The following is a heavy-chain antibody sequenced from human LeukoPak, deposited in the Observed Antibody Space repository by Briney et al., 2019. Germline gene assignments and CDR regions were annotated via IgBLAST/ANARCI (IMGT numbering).Heavy chain of an antibody. CDR3: ASLAVPFGWYGGSYYWYMDV. CDR2: VYNSGIT. CDR1: GGSIRDFY. J-gene: IGHJ6*03. V-gene: IGHV4-59*01. Sequence: SETLSLTCTVSGGSIRDFYWSWIRQSPERGLEFICYVYNSGITEYNPSLKSRVTISLDTSKNQFSLELSSVTAADTAVYYCASLAVPFGWYGGSYYWYMDVWAKGTTVTVSS. D-gene: IGHD6-19*01.